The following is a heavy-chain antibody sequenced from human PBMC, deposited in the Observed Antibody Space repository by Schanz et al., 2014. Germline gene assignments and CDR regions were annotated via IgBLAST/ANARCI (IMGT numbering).Heavy chain of an antibody. J-gene: IGHJ3*02. Sequence: EVQLVESGGGLVQPGGSLRLSCAASGFSVGNKYMNWVRQAPGKGLEWVSFIYIGGNTYYADSVKGRFTISRDNSKNTVYLQMNSLRAEDTAVYYCARDGYSVVVISPTESFDIWGQGTMVTVSP. CDR1: GFSVGNKY. V-gene: IGHV3-66*01. CDR3: ARDGYSVVVISPTESFDI. CDR2: IYIGGNT. D-gene: IGHD2-21*01.